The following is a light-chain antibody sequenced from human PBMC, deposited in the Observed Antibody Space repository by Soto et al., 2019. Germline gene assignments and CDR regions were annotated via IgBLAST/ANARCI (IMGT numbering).Light chain of an antibody. CDR2: KVS. Sequence: VVLTQSPLSLPVTLGQPASISCRSSQSLVYRDGNTYLNWFQQRPGQSPRRLIYKVSDRDSGVPDRFSGSGSGTDFRLKISRVEAEDGGFYYCMQGTHWPPYSLGKGTKLEIK. CDR1: QSLVYRDGNTY. V-gene: IGKV2-30*01. J-gene: IGKJ2*03. CDR3: MQGTHWPPYS.